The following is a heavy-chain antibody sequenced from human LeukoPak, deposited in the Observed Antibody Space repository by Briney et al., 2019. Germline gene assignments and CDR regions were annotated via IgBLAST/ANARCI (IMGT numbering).Heavy chain of an antibody. V-gene: IGHV1-8*01. J-gene: IGHJ4*02. Sequence: ASVKVSCKASGYTFTSYDINWVRQATGQGLEWMGWMNPNSGNTGYAQKFQGRVTMTRNTSISTAYMELRSLRSEDTAVYYCARGLGTAMARLGDDYWGQGTLVTVSS. CDR3: ARGLGTAMARLGDDY. CDR1: GYTFTSYD. D-gene: IGHD5-18*01. CDR2: MNPNSGNT.